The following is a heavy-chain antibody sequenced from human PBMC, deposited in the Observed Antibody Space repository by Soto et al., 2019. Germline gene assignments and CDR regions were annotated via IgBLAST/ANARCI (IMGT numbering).Heavy chain of an antibody. CDR3: ARGRIIVAGGFDP. D-gene: IGHD6-19*01. J-gene: IGHJ5*02. V-gene: IGHV1-8*01. Sequence: QVQLVQSGAEVKKPGASVKVSCKASGYTCTSYDIIWVRQATGQGLEWMGWMNPSTGNTDSAEKFQGRITMTRNTSISTVYMEVSSLNFEDTAVYYCARGRIIVAGGFDPWGQGTLVTVSS. CDR2: MNPSTGNT. CDR1: GYTCTSYD.